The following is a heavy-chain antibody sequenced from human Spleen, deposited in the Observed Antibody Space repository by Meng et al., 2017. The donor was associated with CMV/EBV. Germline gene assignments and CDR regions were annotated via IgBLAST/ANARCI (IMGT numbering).Heavy chain of an antibody. V-gene: IGHV3-23*01. D-gene: IGHD6-19*01. CDR3: ARERMWGGLERSGWYYYGLDV. J-gene: IGHJ6*02. Sequence: GGSLRLSCAASGFTFSSYAMSWVRQAPGKGLEWVSAISGSGGNTYYADSVKGRFTISRDNSKNTLYLQMNSLRAEDTAVYYCARERMWGGLERSGWYYYGLDVWGQGTTVTVSS. CDR1: GFTFSSYA. CDR2: ISGSGGNT.